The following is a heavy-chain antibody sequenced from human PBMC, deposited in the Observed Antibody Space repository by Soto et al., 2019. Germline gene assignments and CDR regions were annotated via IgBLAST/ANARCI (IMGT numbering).Heavy chain of an antibody. CDR2: IFSSGTT. J-gene: IGHJ6*02. CDR1: GGSITTAGYS. V-gene: IGHV4-30-4*02. Sequence: SETLSLTCTVSGGSITTAGYSWSWIRQAPGKGLEWIGYIFSSGTTYYNPSLKSRLTMSLDTSQNQFSLKLNSVTAADTAVYFCARVPSPFDFYYAMDVWGQGTTVTVLL. D-gene: IGHD3-16*01. CDR3: ARVPSPFDFYYAMDV.